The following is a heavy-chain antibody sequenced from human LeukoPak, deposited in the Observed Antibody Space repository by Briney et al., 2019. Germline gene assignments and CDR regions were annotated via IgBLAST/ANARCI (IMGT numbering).Heavy chain of an antibody. CDR1: GGTFSSYA. V-gene: IGHV1-69*13. J-gene: IGHJ4*02. D-gene: IGHD3-3*01. Sequence: SVKVSCKASGGTFSSYAISWVRQAPGQGLEWMGGIIPIFGTANYAQKFQGRVTITADESTSTAYMELSSLRSEDTAVYYCARVAHHDFWSGYYTDYWGQGTLVTVSS. CDR3: ARVAHHDFWSGYYTDY. CDR2: IIPIFGTA.